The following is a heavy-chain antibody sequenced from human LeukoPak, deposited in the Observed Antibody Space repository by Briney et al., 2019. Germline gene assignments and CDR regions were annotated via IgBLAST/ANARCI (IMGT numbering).Heavy chain of an antibody. D-gene: IGHD2-15*01. Sequence: GASVKVSCKASGGTFSSYAISWVRQAPGQGLEWMGRIIPIFGTANYAQKFQGRVTITTDESTSTAYMELSSLRSEDTAVYYCARDFNCSGGHCFQHWGQGTWSPSPQ. CDR3: ARDFNCSGGHCFQH. J-gene: IGHJ1*01. CDR1: GGTFSSYA. V-gene: IGHV1-69*05. CDR2: IIPIFGTA.